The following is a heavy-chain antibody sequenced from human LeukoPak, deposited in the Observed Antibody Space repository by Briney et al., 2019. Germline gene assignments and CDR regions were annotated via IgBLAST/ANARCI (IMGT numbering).Heavy chain of an antibody. Sequence: PGGSLRLSCAASGFTFSSYAMSWVRQAPGKGLEWVSAISGSGGSTYYADSVKGRFTISRDNAKNSLYLQMNSLRAEDTALYYCARGRYSGIPGGFDYWGQGTLVTVSS. CDR3: ARGRYSGIPGGFDY. V-gene: IGHV3-23*01. J-gene: IGHJ4*02. CDR2: ISGSGGST. D-gene: IGHD1-26*01. CDR1: GFTFSSYA.